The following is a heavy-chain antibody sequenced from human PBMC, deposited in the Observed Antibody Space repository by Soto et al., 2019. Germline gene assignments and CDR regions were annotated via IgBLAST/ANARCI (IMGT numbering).Heavy chain of an antibody. J-gene: IGHJ4*02. CDR2: ISAYNGNT. Sequence: ASVKVSCKASGYTFTSYGISWVRQAPGQGLEWMGWISAYNGNTNYAQKLQGRVTMTTDTSTSTAYMELRSLRSDDTAVYYCARDLYYDSSGSYFDYWGQGTLVTVSS. V-gene: IGHV1-18*01. D-gene: IGHD3-22*01. CDR1: GYTFTSYG. CDR3: ARDLYYDSSGSYFDY.